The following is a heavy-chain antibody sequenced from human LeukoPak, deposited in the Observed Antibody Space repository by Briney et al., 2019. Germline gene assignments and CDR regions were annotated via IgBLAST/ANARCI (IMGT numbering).Heavy chain of an antibody. Sequence: SETLSLTRTVSGGSFSSYFWSWIRQPPGKGLEWIGYIYYSGSTHYNSSLKSRVTISLDTSRNQFSLKLSSVTAADTAVYYCARDGTYSGSGSYFDYWGQGTLVTVSS. V-gene: IGHV4-59*12. D-gene: IGHD3-10*01. CDR3: ARDGTYSGSGSYFDY. CDR1: GGSFSSYF. CDR2: IYYSGST. J-gene: IGHJ4*02.